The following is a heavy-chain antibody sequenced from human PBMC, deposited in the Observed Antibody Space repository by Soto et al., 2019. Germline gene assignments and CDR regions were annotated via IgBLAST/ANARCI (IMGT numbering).Heavy chain of an antibody. Sequence: GESLKISCKGSGYSFTSHWIAWVRQMPGEGLEWMGIINPADSDIRYSPSFQGQVTLSVDKSINTAYLQWSSLKASDSAIYYCARRHPGSYFEVYSWFNPWGQGTLVTVSS. V-gene: IGHV5-51*01. J-gene: IGHJ5*02. CDR2: INPADSDI. CDR1: GYSFTSHW. CDR3: ARRHPGSYFEVYSWFNP. D-gene: IGHD1-26*01.